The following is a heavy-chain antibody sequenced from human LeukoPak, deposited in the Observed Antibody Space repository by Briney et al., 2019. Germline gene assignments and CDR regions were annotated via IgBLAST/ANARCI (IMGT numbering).Heavy chain of an antibody. D-gene: IGHD3-16*01. V-gene: IGHV3-48*01. CDR1: GFTFSSYS. J-gene: IGHJ3*02. CDR3: ARGVRDAFDI. Sequence: GGSLRLSCAASGFTFSSYSMNWVRQAPGKGLEWVSYISSSSRTIYYADSVKGRFTISRDNAKNSLYLQMNSLRAEDTAVYYCARGVRDAFDIWGQGTMVTVSS. CDR2: ISSSSRTI.